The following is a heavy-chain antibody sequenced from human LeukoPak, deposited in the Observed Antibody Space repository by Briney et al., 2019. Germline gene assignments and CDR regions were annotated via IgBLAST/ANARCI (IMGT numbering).Heavy chain of an antibody. J-gene: IGHJ4*02. D-gene: IGHD1-1*01. Sequence: GGSLRLSCAASGFTFSSYSMNWVRQAPGKGLEWVSYISSSSSTIYYADSVKGRFTISRDKAKNSLYLQMNSLRAEDTAVYYCARDFKVAERDYWGQGTLVTVSS. V-gene: IGHV3-48*01. CDR2: ISSSSSTI. CDR1: GFTFSSYS. CDR3: ARDFKVAERDY.